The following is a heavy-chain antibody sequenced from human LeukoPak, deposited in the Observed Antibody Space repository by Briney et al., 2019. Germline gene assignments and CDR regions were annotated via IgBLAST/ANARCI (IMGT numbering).Heavy chain of an antibody. D-gene: IGHD3-10*01. CDR2: ISPYSGNT. CDR3: ARTNYLSGSYHIY. J-gene: IGHJ4*02. Sequence: ASATVSCKASGYTFTSYGISWVRQAPGQGLEWMGWISPYSGNTNYAQSLQGRVTVTSDTSTSTAYMELRSLTSDDTAVYYCARTNYLSGSYHIYWGQGTLVTVSS. V-gene: IGHV1-18*01. CDR1: GYTFTSYG.